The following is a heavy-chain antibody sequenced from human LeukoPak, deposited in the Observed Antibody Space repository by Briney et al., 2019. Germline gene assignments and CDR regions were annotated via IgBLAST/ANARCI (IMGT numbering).Heavy chain of an antibody. CDR3: ARHGAPYSSSSLLVFDY. Sequence: SETLSLTCTVSGGSISSYYCSWIRQPPRKGLEWIGYIYTIGSTNYNPSLMSRVTIPVDTSKIQFSLMLSSVTAADTAVYYCARHGAPYSSSSLLVFDYWPQGTVVSVFS. V-gene: IGHV4-4*09. CDR1: GGSISSYY. D-gene: IGHD6-6*01. J-gene: IGHJ4*02. CDR2: IYTIGST.